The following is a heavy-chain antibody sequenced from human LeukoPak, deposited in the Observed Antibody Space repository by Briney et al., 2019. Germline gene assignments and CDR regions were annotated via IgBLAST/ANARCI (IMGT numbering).Heavy chain of an antibody. Sequence: SSETLSLTCSVSGDSISPYYWNWIRQSPEKGLEWIGEISNIGSTTYNPSLKSRVTISADTAKNQFSLKLKSVTAADTAVYYCAGRGWFGSYKWFDPWGQGTLVTVSS. D-gene: IGHD3-10*01. CDR2: ISNIGST. CDR1: GDSISPYY. CDR3: AGRGWFGSYKWFDP. V-gene: IGHV4-59*08. J-gene: IGHJ5*02.